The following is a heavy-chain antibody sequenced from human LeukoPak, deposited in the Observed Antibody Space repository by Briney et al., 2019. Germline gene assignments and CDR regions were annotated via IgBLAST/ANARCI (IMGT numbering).Heavy chain of an antibody. CDR3: AHRRRSGSYCNEGAFDI. CDR2: IYWDDDK. D-gene: IGHD3-10*01. Sequence: SGPTLVKPTQTLTLTCTFSGFSLSTSGVGVGWIRQPPGKALEWLALIYWDDDKRYSPSLKSRLTITKDTSKNQVVLTMTNMDPVDTATYYCAHRRRSGSYCNEGAFDIWGQGTMVTVSS. J-gene: IGHJ3*02. V-gene: IGHV2-5*02. CDR1: GFSLSTSGVG.